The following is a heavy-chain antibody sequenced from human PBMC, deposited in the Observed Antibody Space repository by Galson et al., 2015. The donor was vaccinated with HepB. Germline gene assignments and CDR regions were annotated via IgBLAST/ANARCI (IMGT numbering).Heavy chain of an antibody. V-gene: IGHV3-48*04. J-gene: IGHJ5*02. CDR3: ARDSGGWSKWFDP. D-gene: IGHD6-19*01. Sequence: SLRLSCAASGITFGSYSMNWVRQAPGKGLEWVSYISSSSSTIYYADSVKGRFTISRDNAKNSLYLQMNSLRAEDTAVYYCARDSGGWSKWFDPWGQGTLVTVSS. CDR1: GITFGSYS. CDR2: ISSSSSTI.